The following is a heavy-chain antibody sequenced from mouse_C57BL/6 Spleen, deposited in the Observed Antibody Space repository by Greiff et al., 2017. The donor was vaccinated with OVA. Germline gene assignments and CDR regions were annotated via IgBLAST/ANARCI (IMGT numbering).Heavy chain of an antibody. D-gene: IGHD2-3*01. CDR1: GYTFTSYG. J-gene: IGHJ1*03. CDR3: ARGDDGYYPWYFDV. Sequence: VKLMESGAELARPGASVKLSCKASGYTFTSYGISWVKQRTGQGLEWIGEIYPRSGNTYYNEKFKGKATLTADKSSSTAYMELRSLTSEDSAVYFCARGDDGYYPWYFDVWGTGTTVTVSS. CDR2: IYPRSGNT. V-gene: IGHV1-81*01.